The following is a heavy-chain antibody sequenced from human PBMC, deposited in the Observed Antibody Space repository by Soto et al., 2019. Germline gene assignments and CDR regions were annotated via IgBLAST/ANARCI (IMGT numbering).Heavy chain of an antibody. CDR3: ARSDDSTSYPLDL. Sequence: ASVKVSCKASGYTFTNYYMHWLRHAPGQGLEWMGWRNPRSGGSKYAQAFQDRATMTRDASISTAYMEMTSLRHGDTAVYFCARSDDSTSYPLDLWGPGTLVTVSS. CDR2: RNPRSGGS. D-gene: IGHD4-4*01. V-gene: IGHV1-2*02. J-gene: IGHJ5*02. CDR1: GYTFTNYY.